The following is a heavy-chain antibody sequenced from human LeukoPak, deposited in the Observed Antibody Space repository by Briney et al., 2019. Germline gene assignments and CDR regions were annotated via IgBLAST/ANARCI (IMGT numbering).Heavy chain of an antibody. V-gene: IGHV3-53*01. CDR1: GFTVSSTY. Sequence: GGSLRLSCAASGFTVSSTYMTWVRQAPGKGLEWVSVIYSGGSTYYADSVKGRFTISRDDSKNTLYLQMNSLRAEDTAVYYCAKSNEGKQWLVNLDYWGQGTLVTVFS. D-gene: IGHD6-19*01. CDR3: AKSNEGKQWLVNLDY. J-gene: IGHJ4*02. CDR2: IYSGGST.